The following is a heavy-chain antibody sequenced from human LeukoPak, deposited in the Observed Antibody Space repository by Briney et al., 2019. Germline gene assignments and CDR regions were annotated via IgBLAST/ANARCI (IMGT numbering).Heavy chain of an antibody. CDR1: GGSISSGSYY. J-gene: IGHJ4*02. CDR3: AREDPGITMVRGGSFDY. Sequence: PSQTLSLTCTVSGGSISSGSYYWSWIRQHPGKGLEWIGSIYYSGSTYYNPSLKSRLTISVDTSKNQFSLKLSSVTAADTAVYYCAREDPGITMVRGGSFDYWGQGTLVTASS. CDR2: IYYSGST. V-gene: IGHV4-31*03. D-gene: IGHD3-10*01.